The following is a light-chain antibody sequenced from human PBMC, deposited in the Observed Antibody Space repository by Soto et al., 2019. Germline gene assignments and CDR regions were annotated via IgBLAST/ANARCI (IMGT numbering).Light chain of an antibody. V-gene: IGKV3-20*01. Sequence: EIVLSKSPGTLSLSPGERATLSCRASQSVSSSYLAWYQQKPGQAPGLLIYGASSRATGIPDRFSGSGSGTDFTLTISRLEPEDFAVYYCQQYGSSPWTFGQGTKVDI. CDR1: QSVSSSY. J-gene: IGKJ1*01. CDR2: GAS. CDR3: QQYGSSPWT.